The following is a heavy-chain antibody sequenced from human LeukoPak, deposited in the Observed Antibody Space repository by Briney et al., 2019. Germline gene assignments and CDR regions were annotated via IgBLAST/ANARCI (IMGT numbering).Heavy chain of an antibody. Sequence: GGSLRFSCAASGFTFITYAMSWVRQAPGKGLEWVCAISNSGGSTYYADSVRGRFTISRDNSKNTLYLQMNSLRAEDTAVYYCAREGVSGYVDWGQGTLVTVSS. CDR2: ISNSGGST. CDR3: AREGVSGYVD. D-gene: IGHD5-12*01. V-gene: IGHV3-23*01. CDR1: GFTFITYA. J-gene: IGHJ4*02.